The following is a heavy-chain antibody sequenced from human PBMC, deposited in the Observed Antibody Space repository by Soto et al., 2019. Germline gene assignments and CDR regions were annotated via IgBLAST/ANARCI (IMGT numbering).Heavy chain of an antibody. CDR3: ARGGSAFTMVRGVRSNFMPRYDY. CDR2: INHSGST. Sequence: QVQLQQWGAGLLKPSETLSLTCAVYGGSFSGYYWSWIRQPPGKGLEWIGEINHSGSTNYNPSLKSRVTISVDTSKNQFSLKLSSVTAADTAVYYCARGGSAFTMVRGVRSNFMPRYDYWGQGTLVTVSS. CDR1: GGSFSGYY. V-gene: IGHV4-34*01. D-gene: IGHD3-10*01. J-gene: IGHJ4*02.